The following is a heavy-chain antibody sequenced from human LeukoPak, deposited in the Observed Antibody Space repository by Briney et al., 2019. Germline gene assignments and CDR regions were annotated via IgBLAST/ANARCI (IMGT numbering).Heavy chain of an antibody. Sequence: PGGSLRLSCAASGFTFNSYGMHWVRQAPGKGPEWVAVIWYDGSNKYYADSVKGRFTISRDNSKNTLYLQMNRLRAEDTAVYYCARDWGEGFSMAFDIWGQGTMVTVSS. J-gene: IGHJ3*02. CDR1: GFTFNSYG. CDR3: ARDWGEGFSMAFDI. CDR2: IWYDGSNK. D-gene: IGHD3-16*01. V-gene: IGHV3-33*01.